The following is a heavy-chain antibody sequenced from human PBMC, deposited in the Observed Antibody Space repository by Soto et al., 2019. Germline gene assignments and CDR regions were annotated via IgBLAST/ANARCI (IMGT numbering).Heavy chain of an antibody. D-gene: IGHD3-10*01. CDR3: ASGEPQRITMVRGPDRPWGGYSYGYGGVRDYYYYGMDV. V-gene: IGHV1-2*02. CDR1: GYTFTGYY. J-gene: IGHJ6*02. CDR2: INPNSGGT. Sequence: GASVKVSCKASGYTFTGYYMHWVRQAPGQGLEWMGWINPNSGGTNYAQKFQGRVTMTRDTSISTAYMELSRLRSDDTAVYYCASGEPQRITMVRGPDRPWGGYSYGYGGVRDYYYYGMDVWGQGTTVTVSS.